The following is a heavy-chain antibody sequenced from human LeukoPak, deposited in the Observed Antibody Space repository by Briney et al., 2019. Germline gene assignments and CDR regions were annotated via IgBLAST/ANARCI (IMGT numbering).Heavy chain of an antibody. J-gene: IGHJ3*02. D-gene: IGHD1-26*01. CDR2: INPNSGGT. Sequence: ASVKVSCKASGYTFTGYYMHWVRQAPGQGLEWMGWINPNSGGTNYAQKFQGRVTMTRDTSISTAYMELSRLRSDDTAVYYCARVENYGSPDDAFDIWGQGTMVTVSS. CDR1: GYTFTGYY. CDR3: ARVENYGSPDDAFDI. V-gene: IGHV1-2*02.